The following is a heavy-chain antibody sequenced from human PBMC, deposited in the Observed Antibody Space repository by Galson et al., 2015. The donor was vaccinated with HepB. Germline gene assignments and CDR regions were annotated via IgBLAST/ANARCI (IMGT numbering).Heavy chain of an antibody. CDR2: ISRSPRYT. J-gene: IGHJ6*02. CDR3: ARGLLGFGSDV. D-gene: IGHD3-10*01. V-gene: IGHV3-11*06. Sequence: ALRLSCAVPGFTFGDYYMGWIRQAPGKGQEWTSYISRSPRYTNYADSVKGRFTISRDSAKNSLYLQMNSLRVDDTAIYYCARGLLGFGSDVWGQGTTVTVSS. CDR1: GFTFGDYY.